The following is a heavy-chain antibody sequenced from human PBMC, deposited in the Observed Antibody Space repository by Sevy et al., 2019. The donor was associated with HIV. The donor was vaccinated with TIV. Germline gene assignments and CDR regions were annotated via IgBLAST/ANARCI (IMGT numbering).Heavy chain of an antibody. V-gene: IGHV3-49*04. J-gene: IGHJ4*02. CDR1: GFNLGDYA. D-gene: IGHD5-18*01. CDR3: IRSRQLGYTAMVPDY. CDR2: MRSKAFAGTT. Sequence: GSLRLSCSTSGFNLGDYAMSWVRQSPGKGLEWVGFMRSKAFAGTTEYAASVKGRFTISTDDSKASAHLQMNSLGAEDTGVYYCIRSRQLGYTAMVPDYWGQGTLVTVSS.